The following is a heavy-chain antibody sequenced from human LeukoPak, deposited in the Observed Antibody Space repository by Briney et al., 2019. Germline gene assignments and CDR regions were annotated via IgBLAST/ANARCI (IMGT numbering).Heavy chain of an antibody. Sequence: GGSLRLSCAASGFTFDDYAMHWVRQAPGKGLEWVAVIWYDGSNKYYADSVKGRFTISRDNSKNTLYLQMNSLRAEDTAVYYCAKDWPVYYNDSRGYQGYRGFFDYWGQGTLVTVSS. J-gene: IGHJ4*02. CDR1: GFTFDDYA. D-gene: IGHD3-22*01. V-gene: IGHV3-33*06. CDR3: AKDWPVYYNDSRGYQGYRGFFDY. CDR2: IWYDGSNK.